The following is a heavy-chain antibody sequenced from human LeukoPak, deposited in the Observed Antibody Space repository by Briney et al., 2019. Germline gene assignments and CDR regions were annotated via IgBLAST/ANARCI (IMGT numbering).Heavy chain of an antibody. CDR2: ISHSGST. CDR1: GASVSGSY. V-gene: IGHV4-59*02. Sequence: SETLSLTCAVSGASVSGSYWSWIRQPPGKGLDYIGYISHSGSTEYNPSLNSRATITVDTSKNHFSLELTSVTAADTVVYYCARGHGSPDYWGQGTLVTVSS. J-gene: IGHJ4*02. CDR3: ARGHGSPDY. D-gene: IGHD2-15*01.